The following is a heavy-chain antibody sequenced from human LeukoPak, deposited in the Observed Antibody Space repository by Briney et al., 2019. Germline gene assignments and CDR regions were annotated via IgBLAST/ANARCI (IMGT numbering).Heavy chain of an antibody. J-gene: IGHJ5*02. CDR3: ARDKAGGVTTAYNWFDP. V-gene: IGHV1-46*01. Sequence: ASVKVSCKASGYTFTSYYMHWVRQAPGQGLEWMGIINPSGGSTSHAQKFQGRVTMTRDMSTSTVYMELSSLRSEDTAVYYCARDKAGGVTTAYNWFDPWGQGTLVTVSS. CDR1: GYTFTSYY. CDR2: INPSGGST. D-gene: IGHD4-11*01.